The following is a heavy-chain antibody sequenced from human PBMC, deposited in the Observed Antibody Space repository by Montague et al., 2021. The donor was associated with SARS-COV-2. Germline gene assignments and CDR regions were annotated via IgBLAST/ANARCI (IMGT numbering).Heavy chain of an antibody. CDR2: IYYSGST. D-gene: IGHD3-16*02. CDR3: ARVGRQKRVGLSGIDV. J-gene: IGHJ6*02. CDR1: GGSISSRSYY. Sequence: SETLSLTCTVSGGSISSRSYYWGWIRQPPGKGLGWIGSIYYSGSTYYNPSLKSRVTVSVDTSKNQFSLKLCSVTAADTAVYYCARVGRQKRVGLSGIDVWGQGTTVTVSS. V-gene: IGHV4-39*07.